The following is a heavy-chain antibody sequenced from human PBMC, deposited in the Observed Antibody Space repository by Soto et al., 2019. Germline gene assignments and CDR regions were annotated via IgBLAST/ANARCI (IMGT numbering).Heavy chain of an antibody. J-gene: IGHJ4*02. CDR1: GVSIGSNYY. V-gene: IGHV4-4*02. Sequence: QVLLQESGPGLVQPSGTLSLSCVVSGVSIGSNYYWGWVRQSPGKGLGWLGDMSHIGSVNYNPSLKGRVTLSMDKSPIQFSLKLNSVTAADTAVYYCARSLGWYAIDYWGQGTLVIVSS. CDR2: MSHIGSV. CDR3: ARSLGWYAIDY. D-gene: IGHD6-19*01.